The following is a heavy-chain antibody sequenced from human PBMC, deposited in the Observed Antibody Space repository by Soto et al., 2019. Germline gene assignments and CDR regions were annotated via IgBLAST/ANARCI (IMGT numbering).Heavy chain of an antibody. J-gene: IGHJ4*02. CDR1: GGTFSSYA. D-gene: IGHD3-10*01. CDR2: IIPIFGTA. V-gene: IGHV1-69*01. Sequence: QVQLVQSGAEVKKPGSSVSVSCKASGGTFSSYAISWVRQAPGQGLEWMGGIIPIFGTANYAQKFQGRVTITGFESTSIAYMELCSRRSEYTAVYYCASSIGSGSYYIGLFDIWGQGTLVTVSS. CDR3: ASSIGSGSYYIGLFDI.